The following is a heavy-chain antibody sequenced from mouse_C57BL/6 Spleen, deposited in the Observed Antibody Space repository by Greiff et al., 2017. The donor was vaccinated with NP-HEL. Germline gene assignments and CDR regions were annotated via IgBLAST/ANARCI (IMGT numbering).Heavy chain of an antibody. V-gene: IGHV3-6*01. J-gene: IGHJ2*01. CDR3: AREGIYYYGSSYGYFDY. CDR2: ISYDGSN. D-gene: IGHD1-1*01. CDR1: GYSITSGYY. Sequence: EVKLQESGPGLVKPSQSLSLTCSVTGYSITSGYYWNWIRQFPGNKLEWMGYISYDGSNNYNPSLKNRISITRDTSKNQFFLKLNSVTTEDTATYYCAREGIYYYGSSYGYFDYWGQGTTLTVSS.